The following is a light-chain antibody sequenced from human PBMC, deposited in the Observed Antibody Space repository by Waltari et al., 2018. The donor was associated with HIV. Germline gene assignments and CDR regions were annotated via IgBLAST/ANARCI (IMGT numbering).Light chain of an antibody. V-gene: IGLV1-44*01. CDR3: AAWDDSLNGQGV. CDR2: GNN. CDR1: NSNMGSNT. Sequence: QSVLTQPPSASATPGQRVTIPCYGSNSNMGSNTANWLQQVPGRAPKLVIYGNNQRPPGVSDRFSGSKSGTSASLAISGLQSEDEADYYCAAWDDSLNGQGVFGTGTRVTVL. J-gene: IGLJ1*01.